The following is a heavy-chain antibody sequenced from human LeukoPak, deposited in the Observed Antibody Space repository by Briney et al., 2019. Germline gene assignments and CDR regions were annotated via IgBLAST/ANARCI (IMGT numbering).Heavy chain of an antibody. CDR1: GFTFSSYA. D-gene: IGHD3-9*01. CDR2: ISGSGGST. CDR3: AKDPPSYYDILTGPPDY. Sequence: GGSLRLSCAASGFTFSSYAMSWVRQAPGKGLEWVSAISGSGGSTYYADSVKGRFTISIDNSKNTLYLQMNSLRAEDTAVYYCAKDPPSYYDILTGPPDYWGQGTLVTVSS. V-gene: IGHV3-23*01. J-gene: IGHJ4*02.